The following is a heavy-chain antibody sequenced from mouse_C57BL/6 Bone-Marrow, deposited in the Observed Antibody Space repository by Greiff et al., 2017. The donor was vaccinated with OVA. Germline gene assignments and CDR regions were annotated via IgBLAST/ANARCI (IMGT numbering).Heavy chain of an antibody. J-gene: IGHJ3*01. CDR3: ARSGPSIRFAY. CDR2: INPGSGGT. D-gene: IGHD3-1*01. CDR1: GYAFTNYL. V-gene: IGHV1-54*01. Sequence: QVQLQQSGAELVRPGTSVKVSCKASGYAFTNYLIEWVKQRPGQGLEWIGVINPGSGGTNYNEKFKGKATMTADKSSSTAYIQLSSLTSEYSAVYFCARSGPSIRFAYWGQGTLVTVSA.